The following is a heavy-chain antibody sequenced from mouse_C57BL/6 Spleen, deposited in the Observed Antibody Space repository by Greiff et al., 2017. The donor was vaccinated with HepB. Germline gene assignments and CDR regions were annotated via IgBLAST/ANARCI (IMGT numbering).Heavy chain of an antibody. CDR3: ARYYYGSSYGYAMDY. CDR1: GFTFTDYY. J-gene: IGHJ4*01. D-gene: IGHD1-1*01. V-gene: IGHV7-3*01. CDR2: IRNKANGYTT. Sequence: EVKLMESGGGLVQPGGSLSLSCAASGFTFTDYYMSWVRQPPGKALEWLGFIRNKANGYTTEYSASVKGRFTISRDNSQSILYLQMNALRAEDSATYYCARYYYGSSYGYAMDYWGQGTSGTVSS.